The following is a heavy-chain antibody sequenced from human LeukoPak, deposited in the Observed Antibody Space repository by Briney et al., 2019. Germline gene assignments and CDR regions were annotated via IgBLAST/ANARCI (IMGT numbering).Heavy chain of an antibody. CDR1: GGSISSYY. Sequence: SETLSLTCTVSGGSISSYYWSWIRQPPGKGLEWIGYIYYSGSTNYNPSLKSRVTISVGTSKNQFSLKLSSVTAADTAVYYCARETAITERAFDYWGRGTLVTVSS. V-gene: IGHV4-59*01. CDR3: ARETAITERAFDY. J-gene: IGHJ4*02. D-gene: IGHD5-18*01. CDR2: IYYSGST.